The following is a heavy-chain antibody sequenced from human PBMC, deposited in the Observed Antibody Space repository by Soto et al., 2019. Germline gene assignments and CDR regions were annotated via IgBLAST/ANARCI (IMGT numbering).Heavy chain of an antibody. CDR3: SRRAPEGFDP. V-gene: IGHV4-34*01. CDR1: GGSFTGHF. J-gene: IGHJ5*02. Sequence: SETLSLTCTVSGGSFTGHFWSWIRQPPGKGLEWIGEVSHSGTTYYNPSLKSRVTISVDTSKNHFSLKLSSVTAADTALYYCSRRAPEGFDPWGQGTLVTVSS. CDR2: VSHSGTT.